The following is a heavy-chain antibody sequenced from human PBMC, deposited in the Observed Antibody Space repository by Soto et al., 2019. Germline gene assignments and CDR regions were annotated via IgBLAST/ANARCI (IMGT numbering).Heavy chain of an antibody. J-gene: IGHJ6*02. CDR3: ARDGSGYPYGMDV. CDR1: GFTFSSYE. CDR2: ISSSGSTI. Sequence: GGSLRLSCAASGFTFSSYEMNWVRQAPGKGLEWVSYISSSGSTIYYADSVKGRFTISRDNAKNSLYLQMNSLRAEDTAVYYCARDGSGYPYGMDVWGQGTTVTVSS. V-gene: IGHV3-48*03. D-gene: IGHD3-10*01.